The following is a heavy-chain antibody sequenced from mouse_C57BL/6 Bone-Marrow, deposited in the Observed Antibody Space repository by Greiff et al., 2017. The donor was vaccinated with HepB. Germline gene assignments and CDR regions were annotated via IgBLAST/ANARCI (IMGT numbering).Heavy chain of an antibody. J-gene: IGHJ1*01. CDR3: SAPRDPLTFYSRV. D-gene: IGHD6-1*01. CDR2: IDPENGDT. CDR1: GFNINADY. Sequence: VQLQQSGPELVRPGASVKLSCTASGFNINADYMHWVKQRPEQGLEWIGLIDPENGDTEYDSKFQGKATITDDTSSHTAFLQLSSLTSEDTAFYCCSAPRDPLTFYSRVWGAGAPVIVSS. V-gene: IGHV14-4*01.